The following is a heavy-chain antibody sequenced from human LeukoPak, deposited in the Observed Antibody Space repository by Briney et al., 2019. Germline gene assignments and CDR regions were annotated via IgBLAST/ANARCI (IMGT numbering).Heavy chain of an antibody. D-gene: IGHD2-15*01. V-gene: IGHV1-69*13. CDR2: IIPIFGTA. Sequence: SVKVSCKASGGTFSSYAISWVRQAPGQGLEWMGGIIPIFGTANYAQKFQGRVTITADGSTSTAYMELSSLRSEDTAVYYCARGIVVVVAATGAYYYYGMDVWGQGTTVTVSS. CDR1: GGTFSSYA. CDR3: ARGIVVVVAATGAYYYYGMDV. J-gene: IGHJ6*02.